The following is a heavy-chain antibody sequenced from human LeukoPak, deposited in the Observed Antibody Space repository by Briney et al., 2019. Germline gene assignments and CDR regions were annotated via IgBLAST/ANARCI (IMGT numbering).Heavy chain of an antibody. CDR1: GFTFSSYA. V-gene: IGHV3-23*01. CDR2: ISGSGGST. D-gene: IGHD5/OR15-5a*01. CDR3: ARHPTRRDVYDHLDY. J-gene: IGHJ4*02. Sequence: GGSLRLSCAASGFTFSSYAMSWVRQAPGKGLEWVSAISGSGGSTYYADSVKGRFTISRDNSKNTLYLQMNSLRAEDTAVYYCARHPTRRDVYDHLDYWGQGTLVTVSS.